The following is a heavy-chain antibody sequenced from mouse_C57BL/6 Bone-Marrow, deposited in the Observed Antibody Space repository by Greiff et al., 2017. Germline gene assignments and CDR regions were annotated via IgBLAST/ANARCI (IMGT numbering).Heavy chain of an antibody. J-gene: IGHJ3*01. CDR2: IHPNRGST. D-gene: IGHD2-4*01. V-gene: IGHV1-64*01. Sequence: VQLQQPGAELVKPGASVKLSCKASGYTFTSYWMHWVKQRPGQGLEWIGMIHPNRGSTNYNEKFKSKGTLTVDKSSSTAYMQLSSLTSEDAAGYYCARGRLRPWFAYWGQGTLVTVSA. CDR3: ARGRLRPWFAY. CDR1: GYTFTSYW.